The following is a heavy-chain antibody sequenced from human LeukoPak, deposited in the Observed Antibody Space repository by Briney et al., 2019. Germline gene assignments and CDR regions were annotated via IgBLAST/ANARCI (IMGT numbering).Heavy chain of an antibody. CDR3: ARAVYGGLNWFDP. CDR2: IYYSGST. Sequence: SETLSLTCTVSGGSLSSGSYYWSWIRQPPGKGLEWIGYIYYSGSTNYNPSLKSRVTISVDTSKNQFSLKLSSVTAAGTAVYYCARAVYGGLNWFDPWGQGTLVTVSS. D-gene: IGHD4-23*01. CDR1: GGSLSSGSYY. J-gene: IGHJ5*02. V-gene: IGHV4-61*01.